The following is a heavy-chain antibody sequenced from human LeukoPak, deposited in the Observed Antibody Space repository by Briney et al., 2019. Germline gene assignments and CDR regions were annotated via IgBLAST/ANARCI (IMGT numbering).Heavy chain of an antibody. CDR3: ARDRGTWNDDGFDY. D-gene: IGHD1-1*01. CDR1: GGSFSIYY. Sequence: SSETLSLTCTVSGGSFSIYYWSWIRQPAGKGLEWIGRIYISGSTNYNPSLKSRVTMSVDTSKNQFSLKLSSVTAADTAVYYCARDRGTWNDDGFDYWGQGTLVTVSS. V-gene: IGHV4-4*07. CDR2: IYISGST. J-gene: IGHJ4*02.